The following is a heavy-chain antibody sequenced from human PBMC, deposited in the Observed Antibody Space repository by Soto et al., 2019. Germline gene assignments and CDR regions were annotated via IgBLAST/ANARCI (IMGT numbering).Heavy chain of an antibody. J-gene: IGHJ4*02. CDR1: GGTFSSYA. V-gene: IGHV1-69*01. CDR2: IIPIFGTA. CDR3: ARVALLWFGELSD. Sequence: QVQLVQSGAEVKKPGSSVKVSCKASGGTFSSYAISWVRQAPGQGLEWMGGIIPIFGTANYAQKFLGRVTITAAESTSTAYMELSSLRSEDTAVYYCARVALLWFGELSDWGQGTLVTVCS. D-gene: IGHD3-10*01.